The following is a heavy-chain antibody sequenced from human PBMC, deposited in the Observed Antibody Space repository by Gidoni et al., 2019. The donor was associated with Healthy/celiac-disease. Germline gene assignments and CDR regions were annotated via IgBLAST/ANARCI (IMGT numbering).Heavy chain of an antibody. CDR3: ARDRTGAFAFDI. D-gene: IGHD1-26*01. CDR2: IYTSGST. V-gene: IGHV4-61*02. CDR1: GGSISSGSYF. J-gene: IGHJ3*02. Sequence: QVQLQESGPGLVKPSQTLSLTCTVSGGSISSGSYFWSWIRQPAGKGLEWIGRIYTSGSTNYNPSLKSRVTISVDTSKNQFSLKLSSATAADTAVYYCARDRTGAFAFDIWGQGTMVTVSS.